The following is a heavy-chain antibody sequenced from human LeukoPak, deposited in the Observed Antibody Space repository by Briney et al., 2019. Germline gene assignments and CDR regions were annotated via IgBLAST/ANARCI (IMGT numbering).Heavy chain of an antibody. CDR2: ISYDGSNK. D-gene: IGHD2-2*01. J-gene: IGHJ5*02. CDR1: GFTFSSYA. CDR3: ARTPAAMFVQNWFDP. Sequence: GGSLRLSCAASGFTFSSYAMHWVRQAPGKGLEWVAVISYDGSNKYYADSVKGRFTISRDNSKNTLYLQMNSLRAEDTAVYYCARTPAAMFVQNWFDPWGRGTLVTVSS. V-gene: IGHV3-30*04.